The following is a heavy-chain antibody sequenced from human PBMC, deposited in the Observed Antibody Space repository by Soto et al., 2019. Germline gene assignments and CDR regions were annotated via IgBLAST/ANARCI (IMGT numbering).Heavy chain of an antibody. D-gene: IGHD3-10*01. Sequence: QVQLVQSGAEVKRPGSSVKVSCKASGGTFNNYALSWVRQAPGQGLEWMGGIIPIFGTANYAQKFQGRVTITADESTSTAYMELSSLRSEDTAVYYCARDSRFDLTMVRWFDPWGQGTLVTVSS. CDR3: ARDSRFDLTMVRWFDP. CDR2: IIPIFGTA. J-gene: IGHJ5*02. V-gene: IGHV1-69*01. CDR1: GGTFNNYA.